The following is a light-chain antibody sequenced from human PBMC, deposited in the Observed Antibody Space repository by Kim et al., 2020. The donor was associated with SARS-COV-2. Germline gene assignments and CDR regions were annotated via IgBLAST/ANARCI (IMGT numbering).Light chain of an antibody. J-gene: IGKJ4*01. CDR2: GAS. CDR3: QQYNDWPLLT. Sequence: PGERVTLSCRASHTVRNNLAWYQQQPGQAPRLLICGASTRATDIPARFSGSGSETEFTLTISSLQSEDLAVYYCQQYNDWPLLTVGGGTKVDIK. V-gene: IGKV3-15*01. CDR1: HTVRNN.